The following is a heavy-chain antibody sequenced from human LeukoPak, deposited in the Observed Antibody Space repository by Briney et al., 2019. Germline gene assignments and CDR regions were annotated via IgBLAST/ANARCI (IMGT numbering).Heavy chain of an antibody. Sequence: ASVKVSCKASGYTFTSYGISWVRQAPAQGLEWMGWISAYNGNTNNAQKLQGRVTMTTDTSTSTAYMELRSLRSDDTAVYSCARFGLGKHIEVAGIPFDIWGQGTMVTVSS. CDR3: ARFGLGKHIEVAGIPFDI. D-gene: IGHD6-19*01. V-gene: IGHV1-18*01. CDR2: ISAYNGNT. J-gene: IGHJ3*02. CDR1: GYTFTSYG.